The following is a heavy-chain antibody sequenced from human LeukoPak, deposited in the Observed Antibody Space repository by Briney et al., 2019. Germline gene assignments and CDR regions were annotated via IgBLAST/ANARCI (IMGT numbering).Heavy chain of an antibody. CDR3: ARDMGSSSWIDAFDI. J-gene: IGHJ3*02. CDR2: IYTSGST. Sequence: SETLSLTCAVYGGSFSSYYWSWIRQPAGKGLEWIGRIYTSGSTNYNPSLKSRVTMSVDTSKNQFSLKLSSVTAADTAVYYCARDMGSSSWIDAFDIWGQGTMVTVSS. CDR1: GGSFSSYY. D-gene: IGHD6-13*01. V-gene: IGHV4-4*07.